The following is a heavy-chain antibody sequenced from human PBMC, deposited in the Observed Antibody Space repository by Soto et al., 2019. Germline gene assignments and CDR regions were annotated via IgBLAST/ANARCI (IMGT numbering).Heavy chain of an antibody. CDR3: ARETPPSGYSSGWYGVGAFDI. Sequence: SVKVSCKASGGTFSSYAISWVRQAPGQGLEWMGGIIPIFGTANYAQKFQGRVTITADESTSTAYMELSSLRSEDTAVYYCARETPPSGYSSGWYGVGAFDIWAKGQWSPSPQ. J-gene: IGHJ3*02. D-gene: IGHD6-19*01. CDR2: IIPIFGTA. CDR1: GGTFSSYA. V-gene: IGHV1-69*13.